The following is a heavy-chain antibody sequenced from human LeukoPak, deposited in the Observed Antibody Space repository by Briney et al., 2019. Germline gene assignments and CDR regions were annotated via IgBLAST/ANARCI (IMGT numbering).Heavy chain of an antibody. CDR2: VYYSGST. V-gene: IGHV4-59*08. J-gene: IGHJ4*02. Sequence: PSETLSLTCTVSGGSINTYYWNWLRQSPGKGLEWIAYVYYSGSTYYNPSLRSRLTISMDTSKNQISLNLTSATAADTAVYYCAGHLRAYDVWGQGTLVTVSS. CDR1: GGSINTYY. D-gene: IGHD3-16*01. CDR3: AGHLRAYDV.